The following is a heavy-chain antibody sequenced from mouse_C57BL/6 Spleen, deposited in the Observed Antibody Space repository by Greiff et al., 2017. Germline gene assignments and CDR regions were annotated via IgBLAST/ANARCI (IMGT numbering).Heavy chain of an antibody. Sequence: EVMLVESGGGLVKPGGSLKLSCAASGFTFSDYGMHWVRQAPEKGLEWVAYISSGSSTIYYADTVKGRFTISRDNAKNTLFLQMTSLRSEDTAMYYCARAPIYGSSFSYFDYWGQGTTLTVSS. V-gene: IGHV5-17*01. D-gene: IGHD1-1*01. CDR2: ISSGSSTI. CDR1: GFTFSDYG. J-gene: IGHJ2*01. CDR3: ARAPIYGSSFSYFDY.